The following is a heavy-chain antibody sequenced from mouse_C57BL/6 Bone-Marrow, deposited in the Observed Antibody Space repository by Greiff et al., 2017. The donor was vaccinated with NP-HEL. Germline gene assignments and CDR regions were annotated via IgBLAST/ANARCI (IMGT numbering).Heavy chain of an antibody. CDR1: GYTFTSYW. J-gene: IGHJ2*01. Sequence: QVQLQQPGAELVKPGASVKMSCKASGYTFTSYWITWVKQRPGQGLEWIGDIYPGSGSTNYNEKFKSKATLTVDTSSSTAYMQLSSLTSEDAAVYYCARWGYYSNFSVDYWGQGTTLTVSS. CDR3: ARWGYYSNFSVDY. CDR2: IYPGSGST. D-gene: IGHD2-5*01. V-gene: IGHV1-55*01.